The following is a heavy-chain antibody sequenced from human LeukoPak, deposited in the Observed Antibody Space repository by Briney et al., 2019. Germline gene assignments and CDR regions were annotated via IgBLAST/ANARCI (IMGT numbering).Heavy chain of an antibody. CDR3: ASSPYYDILTGTHGAFDI. D-gene: IGHD3-9*01. Sequence: GRSLRLSCAASGFTFSSYAMHWVRQAPAKGMEWVAVISYDGSNKYYADSVKGRFTISRDNSKNTLYLQMNSLRAEDTAVYYCASSPYYDILTGTHGAFDIWGQGTMVTVSS. CDR1: GFTFSSYA. V-gene: IGHV3-30-3*01. J-gene: IGHJ3*02. CDR2: ISYDGSNK.